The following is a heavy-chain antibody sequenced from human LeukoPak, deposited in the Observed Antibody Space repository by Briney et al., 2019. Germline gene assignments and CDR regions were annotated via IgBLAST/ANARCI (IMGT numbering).Heavy chain of an antibody. D-gene: IGHD3-10*01. V-gene: IGHV4-34*01. CDR2: INHSGST. CDR1: GGSFSGYY. J-gene: IGHJ3*02. Sequence: PSETLSLTCAVYGGSFSGYYWSWIRQPPGKGLEWIGEINHSGSTNYNPSLKSRVTISVDTSKNQFSLKLSSVTAADTAVYYCARGPAGECAFDIWGQGTMVTVSS. CDR3: ARGPAGECAFDI.